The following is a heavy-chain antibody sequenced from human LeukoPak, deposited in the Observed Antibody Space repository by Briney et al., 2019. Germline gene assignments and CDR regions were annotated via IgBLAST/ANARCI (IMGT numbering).Heavy chain of an antibody. CDR2: ISYHGSNK. Sequence: PGRSLRLSCAASGFTFSSYAIHWVRQAPGKGLERVAVISYHGSNKYYADSVKGRFTISRDNSKNTLSLQMDSLRPEDTAVYFCARGTHYYDTSGYYPIDYWGQGTLVTVSS. V-gene: IGHV3-30*04. CDR1: GFTFSSYA. CDR3: ARGTHYYDTSGYYPIDY. J-gene: IGHJ4*02. D-gene: IGHD3-22*01.